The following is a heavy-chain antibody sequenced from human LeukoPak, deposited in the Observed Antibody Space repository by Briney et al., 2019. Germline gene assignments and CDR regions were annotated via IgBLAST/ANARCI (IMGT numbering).Heavy chain of an antibody. V-gene: IGHV4-34*01. CDR1: GGSISSYY. CDR2: INHSGST. CDR3: ARGAAGLPIVYNWFDP. J-gene: IGHJ5*02. Sequence: PSEALSLTCTVSGGSISSYYWSWIRQPPGKGLEWIGEINHSGSTNYNPSLKSRVTISVDTSKNQFSLKLSSVTAADTAVYYCARGAAGLPIVYNWFDPWGQGTLVTVSS. D-gene: IGHD6-13*01.